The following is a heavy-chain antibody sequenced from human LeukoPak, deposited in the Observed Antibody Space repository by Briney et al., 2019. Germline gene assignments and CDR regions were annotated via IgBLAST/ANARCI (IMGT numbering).Heavy chain of an antibody. D-gene: IGHD3-22*01. V-gene: IGHV1-69*13. Sequence: SVKVSCKASGGTFSSYAISWVRQAPGQGLEWMGGIIPIFGTANYAQKFQGRVTVTADVSTSTAYMELSSLRSEDTAVYYCARGWDSSGQMPFLYWGQGTLVTVSS. CDR2: IIPIFGTA. CDR3: ARGWDSSGQMPFLY. J-gene: IGHJ4*02. CDR1: GGTFSSYA.